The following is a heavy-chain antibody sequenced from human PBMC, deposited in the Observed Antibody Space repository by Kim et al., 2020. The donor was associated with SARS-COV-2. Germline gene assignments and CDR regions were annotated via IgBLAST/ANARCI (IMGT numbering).Heavy chain of an antibody. Sequence: QGFTGRFVFSLDTSVSTAYLQISSLKAEDTAVYYCARTQLYVWSQREFDYWGQGTLVTVSS. J-gene: IGHJ4*02. CDR3: ARTQLYVWSQREFDY. D-gene: IGHD3-16*01. V-gene: IGHV7-4-1*02.